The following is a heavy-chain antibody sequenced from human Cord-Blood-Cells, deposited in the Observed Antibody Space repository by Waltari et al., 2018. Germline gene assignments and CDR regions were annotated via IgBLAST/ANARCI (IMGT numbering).Heavy chain of an antibody. CDR2: IYYSGRT. CDR1: GGSVSSGSYY. CDR3: ARMEAAAGNKFDY. D-gene: IGHD6-13*01. J-gene: IGHJ4*02. Sequence: QVQLQESGPGLVKPSETLSLTCTVSGGSVSSGSYYWSWIRQPPGKGLEWIGYIYYSGRTNYNPSLKSRVTISVDTSKNQFSLKLSSVTAADTAVYYCARMEAAAGNKFDYWGQGTLVTVSS. V-gene: IGHV4-61*01.